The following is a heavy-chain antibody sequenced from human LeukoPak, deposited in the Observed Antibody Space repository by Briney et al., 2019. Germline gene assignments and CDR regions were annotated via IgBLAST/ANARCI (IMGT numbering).Heavy chain of an antibody. CDR2: IKEDGGRE. Sequence: GGSLRLSCAASGFAFSRSWMTWVRQAPGKGLEFVANIKEDGGRENFASSVKGRFTISRDNAKDSLYLQMNNLRVEDTAVYYCARDGGYSAFDYWGQGALVTVSS. J-gene: IGHJ4*02. V-gene: IGHV3-7*01. CDR3: ARDGGYSAFDY. D-gene: IGHD1-26*01. CDR1: GFAFSRSW.